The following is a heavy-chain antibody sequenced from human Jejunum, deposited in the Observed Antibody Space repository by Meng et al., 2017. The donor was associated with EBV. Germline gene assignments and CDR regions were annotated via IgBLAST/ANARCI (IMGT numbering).Heavy chain of an antibody. D-gene: IGHD3-3*01. J-gene: IGHJ4*02. CDR3: ATAHGFTIFGVAYYFDY. CDR1: GYSLTELS. V-gene: IGHV1-24*01. Sequence: QGQRVRFGAEVKRPGASVKVSCKVSGYSLTELSMPWVRQAPGKGLEWMGGFDPEDGETIYAQKFQGRVTMTEDTSTDTAYMELSSLRSEDTAVYYCATAHGFTIFGVAYYFDYWGQGTLVTVSS. CDR2: FDPEDGET.